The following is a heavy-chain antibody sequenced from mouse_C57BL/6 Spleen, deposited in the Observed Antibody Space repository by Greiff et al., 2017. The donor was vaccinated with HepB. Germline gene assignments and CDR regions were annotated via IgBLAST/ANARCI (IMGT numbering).Heavy chain of an antibody. CDR1: GFTFSDYY. J-gene: IGHJ1*03. Sequence: EVKVVESEGGLVQPGSSMKLSCTASGFTFSDYYMAWVRQVPEKGLEWVANINYDGSSTYYLDSLKSRFIISRDNAKNILYLQMSSLKSEDTATCYCARDRGLGRYFDVWGTGTTVTVSS. V-gene: IGHV5-16*01. D-gene: IGHD3-1*01. CDR3: ARDRGLGRYFDV. CDR2: INYDGSST.